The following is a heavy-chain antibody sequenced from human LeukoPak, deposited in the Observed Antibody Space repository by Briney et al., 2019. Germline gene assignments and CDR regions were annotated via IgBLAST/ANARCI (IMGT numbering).Heavy chain of an antibody. V-gene: IGHV3-53*01. CDR2: IYGGGST. J-gene: IGHJ4*02. CDR1: GFTVSSNY. D-gene: IGHD5-18*01. Sequence: GGSLRLSCAASGFTVSSNYMSWVRQAPGKGLEWVSVIYGGGSTYYADSVKGRFTISRDNSKNTLYLQMNSLRAEDTAVYYCARGGYSSPLDYWGQGTLVTVSS. CDR3: ARGGYSSPLDY.